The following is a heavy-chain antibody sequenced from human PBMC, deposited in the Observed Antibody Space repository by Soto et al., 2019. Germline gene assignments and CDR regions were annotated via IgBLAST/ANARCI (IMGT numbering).Heavy chain of an antibody. CDR3: TTLSYLYYDGMDV. Sequence: VGSLRLSCEASGFTFSNAWMNWVRQGPGKGLEWLGRIKSKVDGGTADYGAATKGRFSISRDDLKNMLYLQMNSLKPDDTAVYYCTTLSYLYYDGMDVWGQGTTVTVSS. J-gene: IGHJ6*02. D-gene: IGHD2-2*01. CDR2: IKSKVDGGTA. CDR1: GFTFSNAW. V-gene: IGHV3-15*01.